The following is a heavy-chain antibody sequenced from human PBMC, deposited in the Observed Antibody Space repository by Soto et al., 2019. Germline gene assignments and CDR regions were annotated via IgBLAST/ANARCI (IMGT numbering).Heavy chain of an antibody. CDR1: GGSISSYY. V-gene: IGHV4-59*01. CDR2: IYYSGST. CDR3: ARVASGYDYDEDWFDP. D-gene: IGHD5-12*01. J-gene: IGHJ5*02. Sequence: QVQLQESGPRLVKPSETLSLTCTVSGGSISSYYWSWIRQPPGKGLEWIGYIYYSGSTNYNPSLKSRVTISVDTSKNQFSLKLSSVTAADTAVYYCARVASGYDYDEDWFDPWGQGTLVTVSS.